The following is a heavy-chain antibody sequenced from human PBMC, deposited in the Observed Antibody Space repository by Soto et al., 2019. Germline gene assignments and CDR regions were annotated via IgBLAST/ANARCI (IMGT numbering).Heavy chain of an antibody. CDR3: ASLGDYYYMDV. V-gene: IGHV4-39*01. Sequence: QLQLQESGPGLVKPSETLSLTCSVSGGSISGSNNYWGWIRQPPGKGLEWIGNIYYTGSTYYNPPLKNLVTISPDTSRNQFSLKLSSVTAADTAVYYCASLGDYYYMDVWGKGTTVTVSS. J-gene: IGHJ6*03. CDR2: IYYTGST. D-gene: IGHD7-27*01. CDR1: GGSISGSNNY.